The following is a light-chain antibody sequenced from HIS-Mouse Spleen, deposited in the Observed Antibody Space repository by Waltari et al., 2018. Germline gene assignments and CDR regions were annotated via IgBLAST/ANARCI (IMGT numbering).Light chain of an antibody. Sequence: DIVMTQSPDSLAVSLGERVTINCKSGQSVLYSYNNKNYLACYQQKPGQPPKLLIYWASTRESGVPDRFSGGGSGTDFTLTISSLQAEDVAVYYCQQYYSTPLTFGGGTKVEIK. CDR1: QSVLYSYNNKNY. CDR3: QQYYSTPLT. CDR2: WAS. J-gene: IGKJ4*01. V-gene: IGKV4-1*01.